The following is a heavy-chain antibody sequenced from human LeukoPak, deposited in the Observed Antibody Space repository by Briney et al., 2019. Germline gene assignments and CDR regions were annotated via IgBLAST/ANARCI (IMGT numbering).Heavy chain of an antibody. V-gene: IGHV3-30*03. J-gene: IGHJ3*01. Sequence: PGRSLRLSCAASGFTFSSYGMDWVRQAPGKGLEWVAVISYDGSNKYYADSVKGRFTISRDNSKNTLYLQMNSLRAEDTAVYYCARGIVLLWFGEPLSAFDVWGQGTMVTVSS. CDR2: ISYDGSNK. D-gene: IGHD3-10*01. CDR3: ARGIVLLWFGEPLSAFDV. CDR1: GFTFSSYG.